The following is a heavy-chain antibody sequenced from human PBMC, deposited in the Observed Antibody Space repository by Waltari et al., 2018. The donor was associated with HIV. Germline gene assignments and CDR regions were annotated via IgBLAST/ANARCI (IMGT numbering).Heavy chain of an antibody. CDR2: TWYGGSKK. D-gene: IGHD3-16*01. CDR3: STLGGGLQLAY. J-gene: IGHJ4*02. Sequence: QVQLVESGGGVVQPGRSLRLSCTASGFRFNSYAMHWVRQAPGKGMEWVAFTWYGGSKKYYADSVKGRFSISRDNSKNTLYLRINSLRDEDTAVYYCSTLGGGLQLAYWGQGTLVTVSS. V-gene: IGHV3-30*02. CDR1: GFRFNSYA.